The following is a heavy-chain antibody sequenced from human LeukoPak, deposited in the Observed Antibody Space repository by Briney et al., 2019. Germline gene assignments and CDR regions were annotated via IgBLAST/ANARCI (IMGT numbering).Heavy chain of an antibody. J-gene: IGHJ4*02. D-gene: IGHD3-22*01. CDR2: ISSSSSYI. CDR3: AKGSTYYYDSSGYPGYYFDY. CDR1: GFTFSSYS. Sequence: GGSLRLSCAASGFTFSSYSMNWVRQAPGKGLEWVSSISSSSSYIYYADSVKGRFTISRDNAKNSLYLQMNSLRAEDTAVYYCAKGSTYYYDSSGYPGYYFDYWGQGTLVTVSS. V-gene: IGHV3-21*01.